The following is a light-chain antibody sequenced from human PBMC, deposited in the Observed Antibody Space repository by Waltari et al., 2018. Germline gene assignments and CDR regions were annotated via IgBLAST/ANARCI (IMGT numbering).Light chain of an antibody. Sequence: EIVLTQSPPTLSLSPGERATLSCRASQTVSSFLAWYQHKPGQAPRLLIYDASNRASGIPARFSGSGSGTDFTLTISSLEPEDFALYYCQQRSDWPLTFGGGTKVEI. J-gene: IGKJ4*01. CDR3: QQRSDWPLT. V-gene: IGKV3-11*01. CDR2: DAS. CDR1: QTVSSF.